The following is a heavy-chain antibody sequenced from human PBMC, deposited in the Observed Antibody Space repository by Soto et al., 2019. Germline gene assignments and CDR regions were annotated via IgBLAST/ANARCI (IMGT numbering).Heavy chain of an antibody. CDR3: ARGQRFSDWFDP. CDR1: GGSMSSYY. J-gene: IGHJ5*02. V-gene: IGHV4-4*07. Sequence: SETLSLTCTVSGGSMSSYYWTWIRQPAGKGLEWIGRVYSSGGTHYSPSPKSRVTISLDTSKNQFSLRLLSVTDADTAVYFCARGQRFSDWFDPWGQGTLVTVSS. CDR2: VYSSGGT. D-gene: IGHD3-3*01.